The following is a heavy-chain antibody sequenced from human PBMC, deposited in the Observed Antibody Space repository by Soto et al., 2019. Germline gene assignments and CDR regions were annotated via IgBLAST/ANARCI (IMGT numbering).Heavy chain of an antibody. CDR2: IYYSGST. D-gene: IGHD3-22*01. CDR3: ASLNSGGYYYDSSGSQLIFDY. V-gene: IGHV4-30-4*01. Sequence: SETLSLTCTVSGSSISSGDYYWSWIRQPPGKGLEWIGYIYYSGSTYYNPSLKSRVTISVDTSKNQFSLKLSSVTAADTAVYYCASLNSGGYYYDSSGSQLIFDYWGQGTLVTVSS. J-gene: IGHJ4*02. CDR1: GSSISSGDYY.